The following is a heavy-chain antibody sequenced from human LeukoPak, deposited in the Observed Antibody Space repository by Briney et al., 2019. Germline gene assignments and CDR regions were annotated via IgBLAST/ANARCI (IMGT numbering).Heavy chain of an antibody. J-gene: IGHJ6*03. V-gene: IGHV4-34*01. CDR1: GGSFSGYY. D-gene: IGHD2-15*01. CDR2: INHSGST. CDR3: ARSGPRGGYYYYYYYMDV. Sequence: SETLSLTCAVYGGSFSGYYWSWIRQPPGKGLEWIGEINHSGSTNYNPSLKSRVTISVDTSKNQFSLKLSSVTAADTAVYYCARSGPRGGYYYYYYYMDVWGKGTTATVSS.